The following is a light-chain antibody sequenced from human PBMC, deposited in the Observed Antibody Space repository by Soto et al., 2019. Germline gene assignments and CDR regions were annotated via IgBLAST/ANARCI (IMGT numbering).Light chain of an antibody. CDR2: GAS. V-gene: IGKV3-20*01. CDR1: ESVASNY. J-gene: IGKJ2*01. CDR3: QQYGISSYT. Sequence: EIVWTQSPGTLSLSPGERATLSCRASESVASNYLAWYQHKPGQAPRLLFFGASNRATSIPDRFSGSGSGTDFTLTISRVEPEDFAVDYCQQYGISSYTFGQGTKLEIK.